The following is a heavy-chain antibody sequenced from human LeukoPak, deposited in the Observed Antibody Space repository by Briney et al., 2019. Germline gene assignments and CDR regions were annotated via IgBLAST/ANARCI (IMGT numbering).Heavy chain of an antibody. Sequence: GGSLRLSCAASGFTFSSYGMHWVRQAPDKGLEWVALIWYDGSNKYYADSVKGRLTISRDNSKNTLYLQMNSLRAEDTAVYYCAREGPRGNSQFDYWGQGTLVTVSS. J-gene: IGHJ4*02. D-gene: IGHD2/OR15-2a*01. CDR1: GFTFSSYG. CDR3: AREGPRGNSQFDY. CDR2: IWYDGSNK. V-gene: IGHV3-33*01.